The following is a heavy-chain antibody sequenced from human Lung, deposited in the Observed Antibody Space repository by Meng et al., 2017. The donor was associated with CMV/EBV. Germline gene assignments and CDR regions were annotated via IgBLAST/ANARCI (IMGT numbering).Heavy chain of an antibody. CDR1: GFTFSDYY. CDR2: ISSSGSTI. J-gene: IGHJ4*02. CDR3: AISSTQPGPPPTPFDS. D-gene: IGHD1-1*01. V-gene: IGHV3-11*04. Sequence: SGFTFSDYYRSWIRQAPGKGLEWVSYISSSGSTIYYADSVKGRFTISMDNAKHSLYLPMHSLRAEHTSLYSCAISSTQPGPPPTPFDSWGQGTLVTVSS.